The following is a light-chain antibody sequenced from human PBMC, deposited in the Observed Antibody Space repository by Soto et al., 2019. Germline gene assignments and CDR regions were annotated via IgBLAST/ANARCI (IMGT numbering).Light chain of an antibody. V-gene: IGLV1-40*01. CDR2: GNS. CDR3: QSYDSSHVV. CDR1: SSHIGAGYD. J-gene: IGLJ2*01. Sequence: QSVLTQPPSVSGAPGKRFTISCTGSSSHIGAGYDVHWYQQLPGTAPKLLIYGNSNRPSGVPDRFSGSKSGTSASLASTGLQAEDEADYYCQSYDSSHVVFGGGTKVTVL.